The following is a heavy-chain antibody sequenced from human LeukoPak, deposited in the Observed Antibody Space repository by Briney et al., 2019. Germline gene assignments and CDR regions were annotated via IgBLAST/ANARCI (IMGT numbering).Heavy chain of an antibody. J-gene: IGHJ4*02. CDR3: ARGQVGRAGTFRIWAYFDH. V-gene: IGHV4-34*01. CDR1: GGSFSGYY. Sequence: SETLSLTCAVYGGSFSGYYWSWIRQPPGKGLEWIGEINHSGSTNYNPSLKSRVTVSVDTSKNQFSLKLSSVTAADTAVYYCARGQVGRAGTFRIWAYFDHWGQGTLVIVSS. CDR2: INHSGST. D-gene: IGHD6-19*01.